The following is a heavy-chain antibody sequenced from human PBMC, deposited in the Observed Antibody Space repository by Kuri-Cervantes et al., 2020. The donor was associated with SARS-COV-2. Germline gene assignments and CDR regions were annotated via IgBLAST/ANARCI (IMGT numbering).Heavy chain of an antibody. V-gene: IGHV3-21*01. J-gene: IGHJ3*02. CDR1: GFTFSSYS. CDR2: ISSSSSYI. Sequence: GESLKISCAASGFTFSSYSMNWVRQAPGKGLEWVSSISSSSSYIYYADSVKGRFTISRDNAKNSLYLQMNSLRAGDTAVYYCARDGRSPWIQLWGAFDIWDQGTMVTVSS. D-gene: IGHD5-18*01. CDR3: ARDGRSPWIQLWGAFDI.